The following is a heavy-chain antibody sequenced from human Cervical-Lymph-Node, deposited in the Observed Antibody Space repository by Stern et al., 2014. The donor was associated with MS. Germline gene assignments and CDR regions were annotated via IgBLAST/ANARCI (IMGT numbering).Heavy chain of an antibody. CDR1: GGSISSYY. CDR2: IYYSGST. CDR3: ARDALVAAGFDP. V-gene: IGHV4-59*01. Sequence: QLQLQESGPGLVKPSETLSLTCTVSGGSISSYYWSWIRQPPGKGLEWIGYIYYSGSTNYNPSLKSRVTISVDTSKNQFSLKLSSVTAADTAVYYCARDALVAAGFDPWGQGTLVTVSS. J-gene: IGHJ5*02. D-gene: IGHD2-2*01.